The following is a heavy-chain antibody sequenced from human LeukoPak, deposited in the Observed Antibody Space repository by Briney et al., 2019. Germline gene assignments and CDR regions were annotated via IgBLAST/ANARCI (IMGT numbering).Heavy chain of an antibody. CDR3: VRRTSNPVGAIDY. CDR1: GASISSSDYY. J-gene: IGHJ4*02. D-gene: IGHD1-26*01. Sequence: SETLSLTCTVSGASISSSDYYWGWIRQPPGKGLEWIGAISSSGSTYYNPSLKSRVTISIDSSKNQFSLKLSSVTAADTAVYYCVRRTSNPVGAIDYWGQGALVTVSS. V-gene: IGHV4-39*01. CDR2: ISSSGST.